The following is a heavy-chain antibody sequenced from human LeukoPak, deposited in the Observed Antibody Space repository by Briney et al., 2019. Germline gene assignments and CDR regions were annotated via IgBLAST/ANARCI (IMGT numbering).Heavy chain of an antibody. Sequence: GASVKVSCKASGGTFSSYAISWVRQAPGQGLEWMGIINPSVGSTSYSQKFQDRVTMTRDTSTSTFYMELSSLRSEDTAVYYCVRGGYDFSSGYYPSRWGQGTLVTVSS. CDR2: INPSVGST. CDR1: GGTFSSYA. CDR3: VRGGYDFSSGYYPSR. V-gene: IGHV1-46*01. J-gene: IGHJ4*02. D-gene: IGHD3-3*01.